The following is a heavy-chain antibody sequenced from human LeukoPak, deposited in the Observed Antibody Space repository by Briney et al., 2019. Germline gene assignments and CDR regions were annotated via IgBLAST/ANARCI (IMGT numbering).Heavy chain of an antibody. D-gene: IGHD6-13*01. CDR1: GFTLRSYT. J-gene: IGHJ4*02. CDR3: ARESPAIAAAKPFDY. Sequence: GGSLRLSCAASGFTLRSYTMNWVRQAPGKGLEWVSSITSSTSYIYYADSVKGRFTISRDNAKNSLYLQMNSLRAEDTALYYCARESPAIAAAKPFDYWGQGTLVTVSS. V-gene: IGHV3-21*01. CDR2: ITSSTSYI.